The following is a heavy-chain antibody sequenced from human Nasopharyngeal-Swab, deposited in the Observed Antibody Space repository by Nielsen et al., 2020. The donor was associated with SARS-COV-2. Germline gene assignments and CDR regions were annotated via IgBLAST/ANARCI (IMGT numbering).Heavy chain of an antibody. V-gene: IGHV4-59*01. CDR1: GVSISSYY. CDR2: IYYSGST. J-gene: IGHJ6*03. D-gene: IGHD5-12*01. Sequence: SETLSLTCTVSGVSISSYYWSWLRQPPGKGLEWIGYIYYSGSTNYNPSLKSRVTISVDTSKNQFSLKLSSVTAADTAVYYCARAQYSGYDYYYYMDVWGKGTTVTVSS. CDR3: ARAQYSGYDYYYYMDV.